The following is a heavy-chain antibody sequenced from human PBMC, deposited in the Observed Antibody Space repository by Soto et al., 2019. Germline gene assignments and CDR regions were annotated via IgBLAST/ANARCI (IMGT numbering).Heavy chain of an antibody. V-gene: IGHV3-30-3*01. J-gene: IGHJ6*02. Sequence: QVQLVESGGGVVQPGRSLRLSCAASGFTFSSYAMHWVRQAPGKGLEWVAVISYDGSNKYYADSVKGRFTISRDNSKNALYLQMNSLRAEDTAVYYCARSRGYSYGAASPWDYYYGMDVWGQGTTVAVSS. CDR3: ARSRGYSYGAASPWDYYYGMDV. CDR1: GFTFSSYA. CDR2: ISYDGSNK. D-gene: IGHD5-18*01.